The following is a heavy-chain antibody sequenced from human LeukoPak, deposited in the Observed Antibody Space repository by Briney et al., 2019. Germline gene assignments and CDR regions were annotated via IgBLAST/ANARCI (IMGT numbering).Heavy chain of an antibody. D-gene: IGHD3-10*01. J-gene: IGHJ5*02. V-gene: IGHV3-48*03. CDR3: ARDAPYYYGSGSYRGENWFDP. CDR2: ISSSGSTI. Sequence: GGSLRLSCAASGFTFSSYEMNWVRQAPGKGLEWVSYISSSGSTIYYADSVKGRFTISRDNAKNSLYLQMNSLRAEDTAVYYCARDAPYYYGSGSYRGENWFDPWGQGTLVTVSS. CDR1: GFTFSSYE.